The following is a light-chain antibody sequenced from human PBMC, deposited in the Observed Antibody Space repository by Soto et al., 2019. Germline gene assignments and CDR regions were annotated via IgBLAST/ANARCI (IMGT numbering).Light chain of an antibody. CDR2: DVS. V-gene: IGLV2-11*01. Sequence: QPVLTQPRSVSGSPGQSVTISCTGASSDVGAYNFVSWYQHNPGRAPKLMIFDVSARPSGVPDRFSGSKSGNTASLTISGLQAEDEADYYCCSYAGTYSPVFGGGTKLTVL. CDR3: CSYAGTYSPV. CDR1: SSDVGAYNF. J-gene: IGLJ3*02.